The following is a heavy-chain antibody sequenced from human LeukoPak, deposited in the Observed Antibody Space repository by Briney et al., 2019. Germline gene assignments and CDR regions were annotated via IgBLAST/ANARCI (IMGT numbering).Heavy chain of an antibody. CDR1: GFTFSSYG. Sequence: GGSLRLSCAASGFTFSSYGMHWVRQAPGKGLGWEAVIWYDGSNKYYVDSVKGRFTISRDNSKNTLYLQMNSLRAEDTAVYYCARDLGIAALGFDYWGQGTLVTVSS. CDR2: IWYDGSNK. V-gene: IGHV3-33*01. J-gene: IGHJ4*02. D-gene: IGHD6-13*01. CDR3: ARDLGIAALGFDY.